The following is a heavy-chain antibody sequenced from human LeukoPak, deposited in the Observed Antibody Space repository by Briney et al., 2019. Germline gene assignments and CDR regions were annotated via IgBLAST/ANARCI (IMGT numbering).Heavy chain of an antibody. Sequence: ASVKVSCTSSGYTFTSFDINWVRQASGQGLEWMGWMNPHSGNTGYSQKFQGRVTMTRNTSISTAYMELSSLRSEDTAVYYCARSGHFWSGYYTVWGQGTLVTVSS. CDR1: GYTFTSFD. J-gene: IGHJ4*02. CDR2: MNPHSGNT. CDR3: ARSGHFWSGYYTV. V-gene: IGHV1-8*01. D-gene: IGHD3-3*02.